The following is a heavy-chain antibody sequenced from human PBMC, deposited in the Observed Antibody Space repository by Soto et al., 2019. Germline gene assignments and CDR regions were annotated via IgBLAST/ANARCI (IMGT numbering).Heavy chain of an antibody. CDR1: GFTFSSYA. V-gene: IGHV3-48*02. CDR3: ARDSDSSGWYYFDH. CDR2: ISTSGSTI. D-gene: IGHD6-19*01. Sequence: EVQLLESGGGLVQPGGSLRLSCAASGFTFSSYAMSWVRQAPGKGLEWVSYISTSGSTIYYADSVKGRFTISRDNAKNSLYLQMNSLRDEDTAVYYCARDSDSSGWYYFDHWGQGSLVTVSS. J-gene: IGHJ4*02.